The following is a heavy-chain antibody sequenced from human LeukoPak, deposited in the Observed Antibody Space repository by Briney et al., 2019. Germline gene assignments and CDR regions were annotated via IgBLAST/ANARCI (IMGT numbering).Heavy chain of an antibody. CDR1: GYTLTNYE. CDR2: VNPSGGSA. CDR3: ARDGSPHVFDI. V-gene: IGHV1-46*01. Sequence: ASVKVSYKAFGYTLTNYEIHWVRQAPGQGLEWMGIVNPSGGSATYAQKFQGRVTMTRDTSTSTVYMEVSSLRSEDTAVYYCARDGSPHVFDIWGQGTKVTVSS. D-gene: IGHD3-10*01. J-gene: IGHJ3*02.